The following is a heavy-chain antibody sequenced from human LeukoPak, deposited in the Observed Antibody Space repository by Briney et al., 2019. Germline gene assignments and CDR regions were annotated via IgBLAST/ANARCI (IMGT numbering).Heavy chain of an antibody. CDR3: AKGGPYSYVPPDY. CDR2: INGDGSST. CDR1: GFTFSGYW. Sequence: GGSPRLSCAASGFTFSGYWMHWVRQAPGKGLVWVSHINGDGSSTNYADSVKGRFTISRDNAKNTLYLQMNSLSTEDTAVYYCAKGGPYSYVPPDYWGQGTLVIVSS. D-gene: IGHD5-18*01. J-gene: IGHJ4*02. V-gene: IGHV3-74*01.